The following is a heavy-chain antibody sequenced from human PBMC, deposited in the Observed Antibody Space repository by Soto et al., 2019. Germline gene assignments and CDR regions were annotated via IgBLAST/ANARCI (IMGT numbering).Heavy chain of an antibody. CDR2: IYYSGST. Sequence: SETLSLTCTVSGGSISSYYWSWIRQPPGKGLEWIGYIYYSGSTNYNPSLKSRVTISVDTSKNQFSLKMSSVTAADTAVYYRARTIFGPYYMDVWGKGTTVTVSS. CDR1: GGSISSYY. J-gene: IGHJ6*03. D-gene: IGHD3-3*01. V-gene: IGHV4-59*01. CDR3: ARTIFGPYYMDV.